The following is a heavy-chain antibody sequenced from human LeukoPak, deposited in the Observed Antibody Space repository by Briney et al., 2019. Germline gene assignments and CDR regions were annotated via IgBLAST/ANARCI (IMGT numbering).Heavy chain of an antibody. CDR2: IRYDGSNK. D-gene: IGHD2-21*01. J-gene: IGHJ4*02. Sequence: GESLKISCKGSGYSFTSYWIGWVRQAPGKGLEWVAFIRYDGSNKYYADSVKGRFTISRDNSKNTLYLQMNSLRAEDTAVYHCAKDARRASYCGGDCYSNFDYWGQGTLVTVSS. CDR1: GYSFTSYW. V-gene: IGHV3-30*02. CDR3: AKDARRASYCGGDCYSNFDY.